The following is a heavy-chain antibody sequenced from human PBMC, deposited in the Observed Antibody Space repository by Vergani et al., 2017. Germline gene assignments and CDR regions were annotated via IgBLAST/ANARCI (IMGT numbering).Heavy chain of an antibody. D-gene: IGHD6-19*01. J-gene: IGHJ5*02. CDR1: FYSIRNLY. CDR2: IHYSENT. CDR3: ASDTHSGQRADR. Sequence: QVQLHESCPGLVKSSETLSLTCSVSFYSIRNLYCNWIRQPPGKGLEWIGSIHYSENTNYNPSLKTRVTISVDTSKNQCSLTLTSVTAADTSVYYCASDTHSGQRADRWGQGILVTVTS. V-gene: IGHV4-59*11.